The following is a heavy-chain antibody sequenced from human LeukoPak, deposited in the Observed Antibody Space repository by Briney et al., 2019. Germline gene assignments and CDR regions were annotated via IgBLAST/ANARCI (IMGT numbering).Heavy chain of an antibody. Sequence: GGSLRLSCAASGFTFSTYGMNWVRQAPGKGLERVSGISGGGNSTEYADSVKGRFTIFRDNSKNTVYLQMNSLRAEDTAVYYCAKGIYGSGSYYSDYYYNMDVWGKGITVTVSS. J-gene: IGHJ6*03. V-gene: IGHV3-23*01. CDR1: GFTFSTYG. D-gene: IGHD3-10*01. CDR3: AKGIYGSGSYYSDYYYNMDV. CDR2: ISGGGNST.